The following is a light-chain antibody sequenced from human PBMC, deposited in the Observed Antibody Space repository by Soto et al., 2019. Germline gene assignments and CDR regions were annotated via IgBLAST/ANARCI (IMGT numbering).Light chain of an antibody. J-gene: IGKJ5*01. CDR3: QHRSIWPVS. CDR1: QSVSRY. V-gene: IGKV3-11*01. Sequence: EIVLTQSPGTLSFSPGERATLSCRASQSVSRYLAWYQQKPGLAPRLLIYDASTRATGIPARFSGSGSGTDFTLIISSLEPEDFAVYYCQHRSIWPVSFGQGTRLEIK. CDR2: DAS.